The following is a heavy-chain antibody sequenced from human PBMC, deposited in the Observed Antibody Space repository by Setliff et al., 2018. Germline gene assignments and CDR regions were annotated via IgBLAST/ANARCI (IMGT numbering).Heavy chain of an antibody. CDR2: INPNSGVT. J-gene: IGHJ4*02. V-gene: IGHV1-2*02. D-gene: IGHD3-10*01. CDR1: GYTFTGYY. CDR3: ARDRGLEADVGGEGYFDS. Sequence: ASVKVSCKASGYTFTGYYMHWIRQAPGQGLEWVGWINPNSGVTNYAQMFQGRVTMTRDTSISTAYMELSSLRSDDTAVYYCARDRGLEADVGGEGYFDSWGQGTLVTVSS.